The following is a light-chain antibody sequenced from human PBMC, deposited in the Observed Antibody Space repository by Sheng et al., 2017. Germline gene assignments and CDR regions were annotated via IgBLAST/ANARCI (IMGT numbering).Light chain of an antibody. CDR1: SSDVGYYNL. Sequence: QSALTQPASVSGSPGQSITISCTGTSSDVGYYNLVSWYQQHPDKAPRLIIYEDKKRPSGVSNRFSGSKSGNTASLTISGLQAEDEADYHCCTLVDTNTWLFGGGTRLTVL. CDR2: EDK. CDR3: CTLVDTNTWL. J-gene: IGLJ3*02. V-gene: IGLV2-23*01.